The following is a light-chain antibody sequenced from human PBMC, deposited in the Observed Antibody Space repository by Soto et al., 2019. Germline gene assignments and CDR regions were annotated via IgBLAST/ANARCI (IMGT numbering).Light chain of an antibody. V-gene: IGLV2-14*01. Sequence: QSVLTQPASVSGSPGQSITISCTGTSSDVGGYNFVSWYQQHPGKAPKLMIYEVTNRPSGVSDRFSGSKSGNTASLTISGLQAEDEADYYCSSYTSNWGVFGTGTKLTVL. CDR3: SSYTSNWGV. CDR2: EVT. CDR1: SSDVGGYNF. J-gene: IGLJ1*01.